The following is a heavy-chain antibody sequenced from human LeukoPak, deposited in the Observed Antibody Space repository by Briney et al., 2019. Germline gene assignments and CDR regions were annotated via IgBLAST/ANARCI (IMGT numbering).Heavy chain of an antibody. V-gene: IGHV1-8*01. CDR2: MNPNSGNT. CDR1: GYTFTSYD. Sequence: ASVKVSCKXSGYTFTSYDINWVRQATRQGLEWMGRMNPNSGNTGYSQKFQGRVTMTRNTSISTAYMELSSLRSEDTAVYYCASGRQQLEHVFYYYYYMDVWGKGTTVTVSS. CDR3: ASGRQQLEHVFYYYYYMDV. D-gene: IGHD6-13*01. J-gene: IGHJ6*03.